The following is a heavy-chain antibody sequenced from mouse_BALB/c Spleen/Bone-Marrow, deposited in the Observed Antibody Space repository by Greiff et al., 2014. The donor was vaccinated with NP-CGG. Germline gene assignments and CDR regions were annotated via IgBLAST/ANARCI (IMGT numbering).Heavy chain of an antibody. V-gene: IGHV7-1*02. Sequence: EVKVEESGGGLVQPGGSLRLSCATSGFTFSDIYMEWVRQPPGKRLEWIATSRSKPNDYTTEYSASVKGRFIVSRDTSHSILYLQMNALRPEDTAIYYCARDGGYGRDNWGQGTTLTVSS. CDR3: ARDGGYGRDN. J-gene: IGHJ2*01. CDR1: GFTFSDIY. D-gene: IGHD1-1*02. CDR2: SRSKPNDYTT.